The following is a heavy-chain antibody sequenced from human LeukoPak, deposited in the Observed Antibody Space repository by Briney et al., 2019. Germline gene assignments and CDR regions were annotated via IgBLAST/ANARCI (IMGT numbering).Heavy chain of an antibody. CDR3: ARGRERITIFGSYYYYGMDV. CDR1: GGSFSGYY. D-gene: IGHD3-9*01. J-gene: IGHJ6*04. Sequence: SETLSLTCAVYGGSFSGYYWSWIRQPPGKGLEWIGEINHSGSTNYNPSLKSRVTISVDTSKNQFSLKLSSVTAADTAVYYCARGRERITIFGSYYYYGMDVWGKGTTLTVSS. CDR2: INHSGST. V-gene: IGHV4-34*01.